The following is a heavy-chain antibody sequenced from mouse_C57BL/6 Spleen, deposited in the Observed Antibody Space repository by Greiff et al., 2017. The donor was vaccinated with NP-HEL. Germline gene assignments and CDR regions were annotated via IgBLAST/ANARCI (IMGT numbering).Heavy chain of an antibody. Sequence: VQVVESEGGLVQPGSSMKLSCTASGFTFSDYYMAWVRQVPEKGLEWVANINYDGSSTYYLDSLKSRFIISRDNAKNILYLQMSSLKSEDTATYYCARDGGYDGAMDYWGQGTSVTVSS. J-gene: IGHJ4*01. V-gene: IGHV5-16*01. CDR2: INYDGSST. CDR3: ARDGGYDGAMDY. CDR1: GFTFSDYY. D-gene: IGHD2-14*01.